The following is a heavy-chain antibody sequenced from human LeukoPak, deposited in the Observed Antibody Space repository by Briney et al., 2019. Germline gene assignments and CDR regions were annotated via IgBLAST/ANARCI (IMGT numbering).Heavy chain of an antibody. D-gene: IGHD3-22*01. V-gene: IGHV3-23*01. CDR2: ISGSGGST. CDR1: GFTFSDYY. J-gene: IGHJ4*02. CDR3: ANGDSSGYPYYFDY. Sequence: GGSLRLSCAASGFTFSDYYMSWIRQAPGKGLEWVSAISGSGGSTYYADSVKGRFTISRDNSKNTLYLQMNSLRAEDTAVYYCANGDSSGYPYYFDYWGQGTLVTVSS.